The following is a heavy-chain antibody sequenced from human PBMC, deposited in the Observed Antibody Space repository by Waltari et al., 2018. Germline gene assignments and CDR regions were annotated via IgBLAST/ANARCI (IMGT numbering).Heavy chain of an antibody. D-gene: IGHD2-15*01. CDR1: GGTFSSYT. J-gene: IGHJ3*02. CDR2: IIPILGIA. CDR3: ARVYCSGGSCYSAFDI. V-gene: IGHV1-69*02. Sequence: QVQLVQSGAEVKKPGSSVKVSCKASGGTFSSYTISWVRQAPGQGLEWMGRIIPILGIANYEQKLQGRVTITADKSTSTDYMELSSLRSEDTAVYYCARVYCSGGSCYSAFDIWGQGTMVTVSS.